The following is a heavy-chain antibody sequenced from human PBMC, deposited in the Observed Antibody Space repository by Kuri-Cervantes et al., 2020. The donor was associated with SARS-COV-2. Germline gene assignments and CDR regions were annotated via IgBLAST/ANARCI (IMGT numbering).Heavy chain of an antibody. V-gene: IGHV3-21*01. CDR1: GFTFSSYS. J-gene: IGHJ3*02. CDR3: AKPFHDYSDYGGAFDI. Sequence: GGSLRLSCAASGFTFSSYSMNWVRQAPGKGLEWVSSISSSSSYIYYADSVKGRFTVSRDDSKSTLYLEMNSLRSEDTALYYCAKPFHDYSDYGGAFDIWGQGTVVTVSS. CDR2: ISSSSSYI. D-gene: IGHD4-11*01.